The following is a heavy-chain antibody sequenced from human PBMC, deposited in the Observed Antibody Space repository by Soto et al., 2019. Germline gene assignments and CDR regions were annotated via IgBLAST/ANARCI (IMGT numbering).Heavy chain of an antibody. V-gene: IGHV1-69*13. Sequence: ASVKVSCKASGGTFSSYAISWVRQAPGQGLEWMGGIIPIFGTANYAQKFQGRVTITADESTSTAYMELSSLRSEDTAVYYCARGKEYCSSTSCSHFDYWGQGTLVTVSS. CDR1: GGTFSSYA. J-gene: IGHJ4*02. CDR2: IIPIFGTA. CDR3: ARGKEYCSSTSCSHFDY. D-gene: IGHD2-2*01.